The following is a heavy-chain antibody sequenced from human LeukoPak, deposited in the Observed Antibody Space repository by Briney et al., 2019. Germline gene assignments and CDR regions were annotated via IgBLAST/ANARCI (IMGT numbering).Heavy chain of an antibody. CDR1: GGTFSSYA. CDR3: ARAYGYYGSSGWEN. CDR2: IIPIFGTA. Sequence: ASVKVSCKASGGTFSSYAISWVRQAPGQGLEWMGGIIPIFGTANYAQKFQGRVTITADESTSTAYMELSSLRSEDTAVYYCARAYGYYGSSGWENWGQGTLVTVSS. V-gene: IGHV1-69*01. D-gene: IGHD3-22*01. J-gene: IGHJ4*02.